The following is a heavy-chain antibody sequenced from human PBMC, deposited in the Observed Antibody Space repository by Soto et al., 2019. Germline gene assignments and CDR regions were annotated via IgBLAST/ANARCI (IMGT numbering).Heavy chain of an antibody. V-gene: IGHV1-18*01. J-gene: IGHJ3*02. CDR2: ISAYNGNT. Sequence: ASVKVSCKASGYTFTSYGISWVRQAPGQGLEWMGWISAYNGNTNYAQKLQGRVTMTTDTSTSTAYMELRSLRSDDTAVYYCARAGHYYDSSGLNFDIWGQGTMVPVSS. CDR3: ARAGHYYDSSGLNFDI. D-gene: IGHD3-22*01. CDR1: GYTFTSYG.